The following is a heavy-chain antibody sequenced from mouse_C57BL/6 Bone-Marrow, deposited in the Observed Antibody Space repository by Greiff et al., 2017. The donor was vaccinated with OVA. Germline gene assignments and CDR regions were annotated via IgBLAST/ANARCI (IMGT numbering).Heavy chain of an antibody. CDR2: INPSTGGT. CDR1: GYSFTGYY. D-gene: IGHD1-1*01. J-gene: IGHJ4*01. Sequence: VQLQQSGPELVKPGASVKISCKASGYSFTGYYMNWVKQSPEKSLEWIGEINPSTGGTTYNQKFKAKATLTVDKSSSTAYMQLKSLTSEDSAVYYCARRTTVVATRAMDYWGKGTSVTVSS. CDR3: ARRTTVVATRAMDY. V-gene: IGHV1-42*01.